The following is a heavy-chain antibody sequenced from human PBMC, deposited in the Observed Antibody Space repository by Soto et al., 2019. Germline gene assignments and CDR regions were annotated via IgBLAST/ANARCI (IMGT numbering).Heavy chain of an antibody. D-gene: IGHD3-10*01. V-gene: IGHV3-23*01. CDR1: GFTFSSYS. Sequence: LRLSCVASGFTFSSYSMSWVRQGPGKGLEWVSGFRAGGDDGTTYYADSVKGRFTISRDNSKNTLFLQMNSLRAEDTAIYYCAKKVNSGSGSQYFDYFGQGTLVTVSS. CDR2: FRAGGDDGTT. CDR3: AKKVNSGSGSQYFDY. J-gene: IGHJ4*02.